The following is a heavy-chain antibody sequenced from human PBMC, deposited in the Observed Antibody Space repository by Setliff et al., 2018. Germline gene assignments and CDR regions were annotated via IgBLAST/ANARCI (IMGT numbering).Heavy chain of an antibody. CDR2: IYYSGST. CDR1: GGSISSGAYH. V-gene: IGHV4-31*03. J-gene: IGHJ4*02. Sequence: KPSETLSLTCTVSGGSISSGAYHWSWIRQHPGKGLEWIGYIYYSGSTYYNPSLKSRLTLSVDTSNNQFSLKLTSVTAADTAVYYCARDRLTAPYYFDYWGQGTLVTVSS. D-gene: IGHD3-16*01. CDR3: ARDRLTAPYYFDY.